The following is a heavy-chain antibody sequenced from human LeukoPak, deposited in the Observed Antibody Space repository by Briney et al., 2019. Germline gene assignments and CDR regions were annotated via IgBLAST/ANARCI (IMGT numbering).Heavy chain of an antibody. J-gene: IGHJ4*02. D-gene: IGHD4-17*01. CDR2: IKSKTDGGTT. CDR1: RFTFSNAW. CDR3: TTGLTTVTSY. Sequence: GGSLRLSCAASRFTFSNAWMSWVRQAPGKGLEWVGRIKSKTDGGTTDYAAPVRGRFTISRDDSKKRLDLQMNSLTTEDTAVYYCTTGLTTVTSYWGQGTLVTVSS. V-gene: IGHV3-15*01.